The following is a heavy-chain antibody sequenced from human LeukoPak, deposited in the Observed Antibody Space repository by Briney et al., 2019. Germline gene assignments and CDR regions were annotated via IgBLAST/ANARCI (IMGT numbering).Heavy chain of an antibody. D-gene: IGHD6-13*01. CDR1: GGSIRSSYYY. CDR3: ARHSFMVSWQQLTHNWFDP. Sequence: SETLSLTCTVSGGSIRSSYYYWGWIRQPPGKGLEWIGSIYDSGSTYYNPSLKSRVTISVDTSKNQFSLKLNSVTAADTAVYYCARHSFMVSWQQLTHNWFDPWGQGTLVTVSS. CDR2: IYDSGST. J-gene: IGHJ5*02. V-gene: IGHV4-39*01.